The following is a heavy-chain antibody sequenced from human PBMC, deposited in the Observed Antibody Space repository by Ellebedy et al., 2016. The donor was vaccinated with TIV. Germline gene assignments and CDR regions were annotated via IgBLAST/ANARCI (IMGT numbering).Heavy chain of an antibody. CDR3: ATGLLSAYEY. J-gene: IGHJ4*02. Sequence: GGSLRLXXVASEFTFSEAWMSWVRQAPGKGLEWVGRVKTKTAGETTDYAAPVKGRFTVSRDDSKNTLYLQMNSLETEDTAVYYCATGLLSAYEYWGQGTLVTVSS. CDR2: VKTKTAGETT. CDR1: EFTFSEAW. D-gene: IGHD2-15*01. V-gene: IGHV3-15*01.